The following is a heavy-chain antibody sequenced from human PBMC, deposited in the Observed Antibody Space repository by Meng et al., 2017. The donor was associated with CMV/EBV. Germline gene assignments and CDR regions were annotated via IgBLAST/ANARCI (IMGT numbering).Heavy chain of an antibody. D-gene: IGHD3-3*01. J-gene: IGHJ4*02. CDR1: GFSFRTYA. V-gene: IGHV3-30-3*01. Sequence: GESLKISCAASGFSFRTYAMHWVRQAPGEGLEWVAVISYDGSNIYHADPVKGRFTISRDNSKNTLYLQMNGLRAEDTAVYYCARDFKPPYYDFWSGYFPIDYWGQGTLVTVSS. CDR3: ARDFKPPYYDFWSGYFPIDY. CDR2: ISYDGSNI.